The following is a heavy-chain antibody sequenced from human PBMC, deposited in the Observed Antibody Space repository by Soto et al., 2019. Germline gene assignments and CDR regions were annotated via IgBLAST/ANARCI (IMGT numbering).Heavy chain of an antibody. Sequence: VASVKVSCKASGYTFTSYGISWVRQAPGQGLEWMGWISAYNGNTNYAQKLQGRVTMTTDTSTSTAYMELRSLRSDDTAVYYCARDNVDTAMVTYYYYGMDVWGQGTTVTVSS. CDR3: ARDNVDTAMVTYYYYGMDV. V-gene: IGHV1-18*04. CDR2: ISAYNGNT. CDR1: GYTFTSYG. J-gene: IGHJ6*02. D-gene: IGHD5-18*01.